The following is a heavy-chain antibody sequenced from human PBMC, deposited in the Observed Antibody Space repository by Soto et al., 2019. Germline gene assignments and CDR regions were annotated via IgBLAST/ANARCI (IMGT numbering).Heavy chain of an antibody. Sequence: NPSETLSLTCAVYGGSFSGYYWSWIRQPPGKGLEWIGEINHSGSTNYNPSLKSRVTISVDTSKNQFSLKLSSVTAADTAVYYCARQIVVVPAAMAADGYYYGMDVWGQGTTVTVSS. D-gene: IGHD2-2*01. V-gene: IGHV4-34*01. CDR1: GGSFSGYY. CDR2: INHSGST. J-gene: IGHJ6*02. CDR3: ARQIVVVPAAMAADGYYYGMDV.